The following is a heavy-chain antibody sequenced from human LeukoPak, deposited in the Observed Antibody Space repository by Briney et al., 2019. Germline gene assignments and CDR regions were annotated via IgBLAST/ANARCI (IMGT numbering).Heavy chain of an antibody. J-gene: IGHJ4*02. V-gene: IGHV3-20*04. D-gene: IGHD3-22*01. CDR3: AKNVGSGYYFYFDY. CDR1: GFIFDDYG. Sequence: GGSLRLSCAAFGFIFDDYGMSWVRQAPGKGLEWVSGINWNGGSTGYADSVKGRFTISRDNAKNSLYLQMNSLRAEDTALYYCAKNVGSGYYFYFDYWGQGTPVTVSS. CDR2: INWNGGST.